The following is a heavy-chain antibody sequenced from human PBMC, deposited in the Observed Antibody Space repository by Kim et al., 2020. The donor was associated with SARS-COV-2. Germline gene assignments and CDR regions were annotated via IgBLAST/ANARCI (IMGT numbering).Heavy chain of an antibody. Sequence: GGSLRLSCAASGFTFSSYGMHWVRQAPGKGLEWVAVISYDGSNNYYADSVKGRFTISRDNSKNTLYLQMNSPRAEDTAVYYCAKDRDNGGFLEWGGFDYWGQGTLVTVSS. CDR1: GFTFSSYG. CDR2: ISYDGSNN. J-gene: IGHJ4*02. V-gene: IGHV3-30*18. CDR3: AKDRDNGGFLEWGGFDY. D-gene: IGHD3-3*01.